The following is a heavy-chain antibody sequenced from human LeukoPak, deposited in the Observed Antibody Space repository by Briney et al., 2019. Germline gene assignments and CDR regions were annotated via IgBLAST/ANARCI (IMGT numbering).Heavy chain of an antibody. J-gene: IGHJ4*02. CDR3: ARVTVTTEFDY. D-gene: IGHD4-17*01. Sequence: ASVKVSCKTSGYTFTGYFMHWVRQAPGQGLEWMGWINPNSGGTYYAQKFEGRVSLTRDTSISTAYMELSRLRSDDTAVYYCARVTVTTEFDYWGQGTLLTVSS. V-gene: IGHV1-2*02. CDR2: INPNSGGT. CDR1: GYTFTGYF.